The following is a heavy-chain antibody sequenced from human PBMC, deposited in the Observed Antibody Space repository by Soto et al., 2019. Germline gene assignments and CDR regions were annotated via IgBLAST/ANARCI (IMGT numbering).Heavy chain of an antibody. CDR3: AKDRSYSSSSLSYNFDY. CDR1: GFTFSSYG. CDR2: TTGSSGVT. D-gene: IGHD6-6*01. J-gene: IGHJ4*02. V-gene: IGHV3-23*01. Sequence: GGSLRLSCAASGFTFSSYGMHWVRQAPGKGLDWVSVTTGSSGVTYYADSVKGRFTISRDNSKNTVFLQMNSLRAEDTAVYYCAKDRSYSSSSLSYNFDYWGQGTLVTVSS.